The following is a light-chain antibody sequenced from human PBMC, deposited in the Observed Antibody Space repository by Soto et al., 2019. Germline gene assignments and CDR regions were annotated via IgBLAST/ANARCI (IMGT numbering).Light chain of an antibody. CDR3: QQYGSSPLT. V-gene: IGKV3-20*01. CDR2: DAS. Sequence: EIVLTQSPGTLSLSPGERATLSCIASQSVSSSYLAWYQQKPGQAPRLLIYDASSRATGIPDRFSGSGSGTDFTLTISRLEPEDVAVFYCQQYGSSPLTLGGGTKVDIK. J-gene: IGKJ4*01. CDR1: QSVSSSY.